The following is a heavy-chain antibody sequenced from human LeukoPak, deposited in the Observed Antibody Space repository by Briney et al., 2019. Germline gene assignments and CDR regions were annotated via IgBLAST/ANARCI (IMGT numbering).Heavy chain of an antibody. CDR1: GYTFTSYG. D-gene: IGHD6-13*01. J-gene: IGHJ5*02. V-gene: IGHV1-18*01. Sequence: ASVKVSCKASGYTFTSYGINWVRQAPGQGLEWMGWISTYNGDTDYAQKLQGRVTMTADTSTSTAYMEMRSLRSDDTAVYYCARDPYSSSPPSGRWFDPWGQGTLVTVSS. CDR3: ARDPYSSSPPSGRWFDP. CDR2: ISTYNGDT.